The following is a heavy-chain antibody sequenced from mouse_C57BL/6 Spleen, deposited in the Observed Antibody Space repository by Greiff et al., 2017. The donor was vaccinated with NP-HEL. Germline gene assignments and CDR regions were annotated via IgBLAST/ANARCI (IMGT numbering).Heavy chain of an antibody. CDR2: ISYDGSN. V-gene: IGHV3-6*01. J-gene: IGHJ2*01. CDR3: AREDY. Sequence: DVQLQESGPGLVKPSQSLSLTCSVTGYSITSGYYWNWIRQFPGNKREWMGYISYDGSNNYNPSLKNRISITRDTSKNQFFLKLNSVTTEDTATYYCAREDYWGQGTTLTVSS. CDR1: GYSITSGYY.